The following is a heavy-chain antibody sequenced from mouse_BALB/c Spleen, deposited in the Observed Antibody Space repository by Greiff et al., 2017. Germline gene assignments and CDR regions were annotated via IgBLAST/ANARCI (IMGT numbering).Heavy chain of an antibody. CDR1: GFTFSSFG. J-gene: IGHJ4*01. D-gene: IGHD2-12*01. V-gene: IGHV5-17*02. CDR3: ARLSRQGMDY. CDR2: ISSGSSTI. Sequence: DVKLVESGGGLVQPGGSRKLSCAASGFTFSSFGMHWVRQAPEKGLEWVAYISSGSSTIYYADTVKGRFTISRDNPKNTLFLQMTSLRSEDTAMYYCARLSRQGMDYWGQGTSVTVSS.